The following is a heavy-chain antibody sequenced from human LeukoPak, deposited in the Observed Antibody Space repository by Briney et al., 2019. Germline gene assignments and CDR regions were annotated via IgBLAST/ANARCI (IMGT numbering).Heavy chain of an antibody. CDR2: TYGGGST. Sequence: PGGSLRLSCAASGFTFSSYSMNWVRQAPGKGLVWVSVTYGGGSTYYADSVKGRFTISRDNSKNTLFLQMNSLRAEDTAVYYCARGGRDAFDIWGQGTMVTVSS. V-gene: IGHV3-53*01. CDR1: GFTFSSYS. CDR3: ARGGRDAFDI. J-gene: IGHJ3*02.